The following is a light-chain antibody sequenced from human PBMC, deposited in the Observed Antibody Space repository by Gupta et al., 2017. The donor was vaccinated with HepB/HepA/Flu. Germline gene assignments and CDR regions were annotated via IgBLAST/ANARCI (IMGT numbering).Light chain of an antibody. J-gene: IGLJ2*01. V-gene: IGLV2-11*01. Sequence: QSALTQPRSVSGSPGQSVTISCTGTSSDVGGYNYVPWYQTHPGKAPKLMIYDVSKRPSGVPDRFSGSKSGNTASLTISGLQAEDEADYYCCSYAGSYTVVFGGGTKLTVL. CDR1: SSDVGGYNY. CDR3: CSYAGSYTVV. CDR2: DVS.